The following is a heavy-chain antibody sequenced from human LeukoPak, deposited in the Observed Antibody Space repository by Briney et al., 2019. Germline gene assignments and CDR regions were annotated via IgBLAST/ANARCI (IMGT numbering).Heavy chain of an antibody. J-gene: IGHJ4*01. D-gene: IGHD6-13*01. CDR1: GASFSSSTYY. CDR2: IYYSGST. Sequence: SETLSFTCTVSGASFSSSTYYWGWIRQPPGKGLEWIGSIYYSGSTYYNPSLKSRVTMSVDTSKNQFSLKLSSVTAADTAVYYCARHAGGIAAAGTRPFDYWGHGTLVTVSS. V-gene: IGHV4-39*01. CDR3: ARHAGGIAAAGTRPFDY.